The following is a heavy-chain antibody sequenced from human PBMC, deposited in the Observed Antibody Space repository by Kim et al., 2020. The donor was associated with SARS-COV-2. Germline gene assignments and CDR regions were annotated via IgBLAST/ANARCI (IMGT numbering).Heavy chain of an antibody. D-gene: IGHD4-17*01. V-gene: IGHV3-13*04. CDR3: ARGSKDYGGNSESWYFHL. Sequence: GGSLRLSCAASGFTFSSYDMHWVRQATGKGLEWVSAIGTAGDTYYPGSVKGRFTISRENAKNSLYLQMNSLRAGDTAVYYCARGSKDYGGNSESWYFHLWGRGTLVTVSS. CDR2: IGTAGDT. CDR1: GFTFSSYD. J-gene: IGHJ2*01.